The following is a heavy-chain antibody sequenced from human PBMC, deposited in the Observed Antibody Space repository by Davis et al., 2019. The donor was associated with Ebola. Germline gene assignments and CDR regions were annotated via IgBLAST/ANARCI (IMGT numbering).Heavy chain of an antibody. D-gene: IGHD5-18*01. V-gene: IGHV4-59*01. CDR3: ARGQRGYSF. CDR2: IYYSGNT. Sequence: MPSETLSLTCTVSGGSMSPYYWSCIRQPPGKGLEWIGYIYYSGNTKFNPSLKGRVTISVDTSKNQFSLNLDSMTAADTAVYYCARGQRGYSFWGRGTLVIVSS. CDR1: GGSMSPYY. J-gene: IGHJ4*02.